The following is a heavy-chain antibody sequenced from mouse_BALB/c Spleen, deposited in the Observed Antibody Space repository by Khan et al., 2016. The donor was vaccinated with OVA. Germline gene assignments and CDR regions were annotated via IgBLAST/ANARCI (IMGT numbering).Heavy chain of an antibody. Sequence: VELVESGAELARPGASVKLSCKASGYTFSSYWMQWVKQRPGQGLEWIGAAYPGDGDARYTQKFKGKATLTADKSSSTAYMQLNSLASEDSAVYYCARGGTYDGMDYWGQGTSVTVAS. CDR3: ARGGTYDGMDY. CDR1: GYTFSSYW. J-gene: IGHJ4*01. CDR2: AYPGDGDA. V-gene: IGHV1-87*01. D-gene: IGHD1-1*02.